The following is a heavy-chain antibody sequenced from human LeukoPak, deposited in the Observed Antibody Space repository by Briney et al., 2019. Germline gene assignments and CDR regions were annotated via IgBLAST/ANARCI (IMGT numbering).Heavy chain of an antibody. CDR3: ARALLGYCSGGSCFSRLSGFDP. CDR1: GGSISSSSYY. D-gene: IGHD2-15*01. CDR2: IYYSGST. Sequence: SETLSLTCTVSGGSISSSSYYWGWIRQPPGKGLEWIGSIYYSGSTYYNPSLKSRVTISVDTSKNQFSLKLSSATAADTAVYYCARALLGYCSGGSCFSRLSGFDPWGQGTLVTVSS. V-gene: IGHV4-39*07. J-gene: IGHJ5*02.